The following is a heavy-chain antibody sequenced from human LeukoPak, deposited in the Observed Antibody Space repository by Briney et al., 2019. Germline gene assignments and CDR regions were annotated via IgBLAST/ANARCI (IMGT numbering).Heavy chain of an antibody. V-gene: IGHV1-18*01. J-gene: IGHJ4*02. CDR3: ARSYYYDSSGYSPAGY. CDR2: ISAYNGNT. D-gene: IGHD3-22*01. Sequence: ASVKVSCKASGYTFTSYGISWVRQAPGQGLEWMGWISAYNGNTNYAQKLQGRVTMTTDTSTSTAYMELTSLRSDDTAVYYCARSYYYDSSGYSPAGYWGQGTLVTVSS. CDR1: GYTFTSYG.